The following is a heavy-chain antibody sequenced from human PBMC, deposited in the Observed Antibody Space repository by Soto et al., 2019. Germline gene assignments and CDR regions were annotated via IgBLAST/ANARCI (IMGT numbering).Heavy chain of an antibody. Sequence: EVHLVESGGDLVQPGGSLRLSCAASGFTFSSYWMHWARQAPGKGLVWLSSIDGVGTVIPHADSVKGRFTVSRDNAKTTLYLQMNSLRAEDTAVYYCVREVCSGGLCKVFDYWGQGTPVTVSS. CDR2: IDGVGTVI. J-gene: IGHJ4*02. D-gene: IGHD2-15*01. CDR1: GFTFSSYW. V-gene: IGHV3-74*01. CDR3: VREVCSGGLCKVFDY.